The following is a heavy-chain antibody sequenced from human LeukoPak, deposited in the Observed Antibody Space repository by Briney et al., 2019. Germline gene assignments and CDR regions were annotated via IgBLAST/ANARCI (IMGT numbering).Heavy chain of an antibody. CDR1: GGSISSSSYY. J-gene: IGHJ6*03. V-gene: IGHV4-39*01. CDR3: ASVRRGFGESSKYYAYYYMGV. Sequence: SETLPLTCTVSGGSISSSSYYWGWIRQPPGKGLEWIGNIYYSGSTYYNPSLKSRVTISLDTSKNQFSLKLSSVTAADTAVYYCASVRRGFGESSKYYAYYYMGVWGKGTTVTISS. CDR2: IYYSGST. D-gene: IGHD3-10*01.